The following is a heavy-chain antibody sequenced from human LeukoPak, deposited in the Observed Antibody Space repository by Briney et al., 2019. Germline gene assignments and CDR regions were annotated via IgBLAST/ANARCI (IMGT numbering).Heavy chain of an antibody. V-gene: IGHV4-39*02. D-gene: IGHD3-3*01. CDR3: AREFGVVIPFDY. Sequence: PSETLSLTCTVSGGSISSSSYYWGWIRQPPGKGLEWIGSIYYSGSTYYNPSLKSRVTISVDTSKSQFSLKLSSVPAADTAVYYCAREFGVVIPFDYWGQGTLVTVSS. CDR1: GGSISSSSYY. J-gene: IGHJ4*02. CDR2: IYYSGST.